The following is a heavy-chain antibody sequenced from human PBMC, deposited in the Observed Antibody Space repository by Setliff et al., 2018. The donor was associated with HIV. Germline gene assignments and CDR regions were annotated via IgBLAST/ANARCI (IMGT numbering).Heavy chain of an antibody. CDR2: ISASGQTL. V-gene: IGHV3-11*04. Sequence: PGGSLRLSCVASGFSINDHDMNWVRQAPGKGLEWVSHISASGQTLYYADSVRGRITVSRDNAQNSVYLQMTSLRAEDTAVYFCAYYSLGGFDVWGQGTMVTVSS. CDR1: GFSINDHD. CDR3: AYYSLGGFDV. J-gene: IGHJ3*01. D-gene: IGHD3-16*01.